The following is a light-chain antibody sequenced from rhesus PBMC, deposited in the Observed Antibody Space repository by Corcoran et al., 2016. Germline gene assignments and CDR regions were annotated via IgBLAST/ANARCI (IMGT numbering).Light chain of an antibody. CDR1: SSDIGAYNR. Sequence: QAAPTQSPSVSGSPGQSVTISCPGSSSDIGAYNRVSWYQQHPGKAPKLIIYEVTERPSGVSERFSGSKSGNTASLTISGLQTEDEADYFCMSYKSSITFIFGTGTRLTVL. V-gene: IGLV2-13*03. J-gene: IGLJ1*01. CDR3: MSYKSSITFI. CDR2: EVT.